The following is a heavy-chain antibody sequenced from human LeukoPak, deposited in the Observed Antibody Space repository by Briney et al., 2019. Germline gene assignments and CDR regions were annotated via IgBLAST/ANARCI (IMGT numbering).Heavy chain of an antibody. V-gene: IGHV3-7*01. CDR2: IKEDGSEK. Sequence: GGSLRLSCAASGFTFSSYWMSWVRQAPGKGLEWVANIKEDGSEKYYVDSVKGRFTISRDNAKNSLNLQMNSLRAEDTAVYYCAREGRAYRYSSSWYPTPSWFDPWGQGTLVTVSS. J-gene: IGHJ5*02. CDR1: GFTFSSYW. CDR3: AREGRAYRYSSSWYPTPSWFDP. D-gene: IGHD6-13*01.